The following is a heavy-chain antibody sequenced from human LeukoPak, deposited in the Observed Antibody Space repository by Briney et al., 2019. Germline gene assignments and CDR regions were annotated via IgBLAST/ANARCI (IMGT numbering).Heavy chain of an antibody. CDR1: GFTFSDYY. V-gene: IGHV3-11*01. CDR2: ISSSGSTI. D-gene: IGHD6-13*01. Sequence: GGSLRLSCAASGFTFSDYYMSWIRQAPGKGLEWVSYISSSGSTIYYADSVKGRFTISRDNAKNSLYLQMNSLRAEDTAVYYCARSLEAGYSSSWYWGYWGQGTLVTVSS. J-gene: IGHJ4*02. CDR3: ARSLEAGYSSSWYWGY.